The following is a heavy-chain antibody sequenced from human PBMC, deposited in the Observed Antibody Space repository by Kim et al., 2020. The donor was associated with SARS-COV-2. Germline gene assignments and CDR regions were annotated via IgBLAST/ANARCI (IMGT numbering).Heavy chain of an antibody. J-gene: IGHJ6*02. Sequence: SGPTLVNPTQTLTLTCTFSGFSLSTSGVGVGWIRQPPGKALEWLALIYWGDDKRYSPSLKSRLTITKDTSKNQVVLTMTNMDPVDTATYYCARQKVITIFGVVYNDGMDVWGQGTTVTVSS. V-gene: IGHV2-5*02. CDR1: GFSLSTSGVG. CDR2: IYWGDDK. CDR3: ARQKVITIFGVVYNDGMDV. D-gene: IGHD3-3*01.